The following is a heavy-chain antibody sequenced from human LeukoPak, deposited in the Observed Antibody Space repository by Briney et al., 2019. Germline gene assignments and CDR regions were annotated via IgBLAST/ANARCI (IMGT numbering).Heavy chain of an antibody. V-gene: IGHV1-18*01. CDR1: GYTFTSYG. J-gene: IGHJ6*03. Sequence: ASVKVSCKASGYTFTSYGVSWVRQAPGQGLEWMGWISAYNGNTDYPQKLQGRVTMTRDTSTSTVYMELSSLRSEDTAVYYCARSGDVGATTDYYYYMDVWGKGTTVTVSS. CDR3: ARSGDVGATTDYYYYMDV. CDR2: ISAYNGNT. D-gene: IGHD1-26*01.